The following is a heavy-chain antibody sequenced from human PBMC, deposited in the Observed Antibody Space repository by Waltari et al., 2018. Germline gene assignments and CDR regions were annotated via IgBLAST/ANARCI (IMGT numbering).Heavy chain of an antibody. V-gene: IGHV1-2*02. CDR3: ARPGWFGELLGFGY. D-gene: IGHD3-10*01. J-gene: IGHJ4*02. CDR1: GYTFTDYY. CDR2: INPNSGGT. Sequence: QVQLVQSGAEVKKPGASVKVSCKASGYTFTDYYMHWVRQAPGQGLEWMGWINPNSGGTKYEQKFQGRVTMTRDTSINTAYMEVSRLRSDDTAVYFCARPGWFGELLGFGYWGQGTLVTVSS.